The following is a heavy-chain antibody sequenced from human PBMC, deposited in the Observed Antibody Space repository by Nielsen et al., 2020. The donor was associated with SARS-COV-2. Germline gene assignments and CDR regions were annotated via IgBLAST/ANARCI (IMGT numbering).Heavy chain of an antibody. CDR3: ARAGRAVAGRAFDI. CDR2: ISSSSSYT. D-gene: IGHD6-19*01. CDR1: GFTFSDYY. J-gene: IGHJ3*02. V-gene: IGHV3-11*05. Sequence: GESLKISCAASGFTFSDYYMSWIRQAPGKGLEWVSYISSSSSYTNYADSVKGRFTISRDNAKNSLYLQMNSLRAEDTAVYYCARAGRAVAGRAFDIWGQGTMVTVSS.